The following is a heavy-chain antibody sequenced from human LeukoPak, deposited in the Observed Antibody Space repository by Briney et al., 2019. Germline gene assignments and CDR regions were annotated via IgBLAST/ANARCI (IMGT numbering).Heavy chain of an antibody. CDR3: ARDVARSIVVVVAADAFDI. V-gene: IGHV4-39*07. CDR2: IYYSGST. Sequence: PSETLSLTCTVSGGSISSSSYYWGWIRQPPGKGLEWIGSIYYSGSTYYNPSLKSRVTISVDTSKNQFSLKLSSVTAADTAVYYCARDVARSIVVVVAADAFDIWGQGTMVTVSS. J-gene: IGHJ3*02. CDR1: GGSISSSSYY. D-gene: IGHD2-15*01.